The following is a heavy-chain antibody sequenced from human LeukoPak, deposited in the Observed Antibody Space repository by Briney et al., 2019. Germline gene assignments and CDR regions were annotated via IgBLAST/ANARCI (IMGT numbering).Heavy chain of an antibody. V-gene: IGHV3-7*03. CDR1: GFTFSNYW. CDR3: ARRNAMDV. CDR2: INRDGSER. Sequence: GGSLRLSCAASGFTFSNYWMTWVRQAPGKGLEWVANINRDGSERHYVDSVKGRFTISRDDAKSSLYLQMNSLRAEDTAVYYCARRNAMDVWGQGTTVIVFS. J-gene: IGHJ6*02.